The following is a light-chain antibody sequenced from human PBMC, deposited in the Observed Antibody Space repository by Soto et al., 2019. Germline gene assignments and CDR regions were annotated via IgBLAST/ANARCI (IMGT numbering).Light chain of an antibody. CDR1: QSVSSSY. J-gene: IGKJ4*01. Sequence: EKGLTQSPGALSLSPGERATLSCRASQSVSSSYLAWYQQKPGQAPRLLIYGASSRATGIPDRFSGSGSGTDFTLTISRLEPEDFAVYYCQQYGSSRLTFGGGTKVDIK. CDR3: QQYGSSRLT. V-gene: IGKV3-20*01. CDR2: GAS.